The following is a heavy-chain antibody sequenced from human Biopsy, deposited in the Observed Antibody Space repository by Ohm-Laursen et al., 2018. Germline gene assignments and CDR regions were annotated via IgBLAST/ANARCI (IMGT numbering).Heavy chain of an antibody. Sequence: SVKLSCKASGYSFNIYGINWVRQAPGQGLEWMGRISGYNGNTKYAQKFQGRVTMTTDTSTSAVYMEVRSLRSDDTAVYYCARVALPLYLDNWGQGTRVTVSS. J-gene: IGHJ4*02. CDR2: ISGYNGNT. CDR1: GYSFNIYG. D-gene: IGHD2-21*01. CDR3: ARVALPLYLDN. V-gene: IGHV1-18*01.